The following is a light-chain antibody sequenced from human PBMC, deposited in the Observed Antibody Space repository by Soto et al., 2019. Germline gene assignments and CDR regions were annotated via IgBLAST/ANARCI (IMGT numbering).Light chain of an antibody. J-gene: IGKJ4*01. CDR2: GAS. Sequence: EIVLTQSPGTLSLSPGERATLPCRASQSVSSSYLAWYQQNPGQAPRLLIYGASSRATGIPDRFSGSGSGTDFTLTISRLEPEDFAVYYCQQYGSSPLTFGGGTKVDIK. V-gene: IGKV3-20*01. CDR3: QQYGSSPLT. CDR1: QSVSSSY.